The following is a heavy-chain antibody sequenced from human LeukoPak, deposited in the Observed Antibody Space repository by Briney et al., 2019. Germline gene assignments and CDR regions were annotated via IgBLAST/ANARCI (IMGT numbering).Heavy chain of an antibody. CDR1: GGSFSGYY. CDR2: INHSGST. J-gene: IGHJ4*02. Sequence: SETLCLTCAVYGGSFSGYYWSWIRQPPGKGLEWIGEINHSGSTNYNPSLKSRVTISVDTSKNQFSLKLSSVTAADTAVYYCARIGKNRGYSYGSIRYYFDYWGQGTLVTVSS. CDR3: ARIGKNRGYSYGSIRYYFDY. V-gene: IGHV4-34*01. D-gene: IGHD5-18*01.